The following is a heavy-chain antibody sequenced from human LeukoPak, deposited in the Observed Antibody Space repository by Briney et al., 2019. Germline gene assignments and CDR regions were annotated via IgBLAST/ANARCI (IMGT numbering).Heavy chain of an antibody. Sequence: GGSLRLSCAASGFTFSSYAMSWVRQAPGKGLEWVSGISTSAGSTYYADSVKGRFTISRDNSKNTLYLQVNSLRAQDTATYYCVKALTYSNSPPSYWGQGTLVTVSS. D-gene: IGHD6-13*01. CDR1: GFTFSSYA. V-gene: IGHV3-23*01. CDR3: VKALTYSNSPPSY. J-gene: IGHJ4*02. CDR2: ISTSAGST.